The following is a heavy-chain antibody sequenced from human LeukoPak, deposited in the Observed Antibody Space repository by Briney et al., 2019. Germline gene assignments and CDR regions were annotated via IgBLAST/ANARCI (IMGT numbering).Heavy chain of an antibody. Sequence: PSETLSLTCTVSSGSISSSSYYWCWIRQPPGKVPEWNGSIYYSGSTYYNPSLKSRVTISVDTSKNQFSRKLSSVTAADTAVYYCARHSSGWYRGMNFDYWGQGTLVTVSS. J-gene: IGHJ4*02. CDR3: ARHSSGWYRGMNFDY. CDR1: SGSISSSSYY. D-gene: IGHD6-19*01. V-gene: IGHV4-39*01. CDR2: IYYSGST.